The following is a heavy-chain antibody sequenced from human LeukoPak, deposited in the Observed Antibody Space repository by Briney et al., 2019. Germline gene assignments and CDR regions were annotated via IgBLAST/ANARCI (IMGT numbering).Heavy chain of an antibody. D-gene: IGHD2-15*01. CDR3: ARLVVVAATGGYYMDV. Sequence: GGSLRLSCAASGFTFSDYYMSWIRQAPGKGLEWVSYISSRGSTIYYADSVKGRFTISRDNAKNSLYLQMNSLRAEDTAVYYCARLVVVAATGGYYMDVWGKGTTVTVSS. CDR1: GFTFSDYY. V-gene: IGHV3-11*01. CDR2: ISSRGSTI. J-gene: IGHJ6*03.